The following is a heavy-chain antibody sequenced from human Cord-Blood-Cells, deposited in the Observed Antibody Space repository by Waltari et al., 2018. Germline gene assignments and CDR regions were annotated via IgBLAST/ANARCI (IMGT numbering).Heavy chain of an antibody. Sequence: QVQLQESGPGLVKPSETLSLTCTVSGGSISSYYWSWIRQPPGKGLEWIGYIYYSGSTNYNPSPKSLVTISVDTSKNQFSLKRSSVTAADTAVYYCARGWYSSGWYYFDYWGQGTLVTVSS. J-gene: IGHJ4*02. V-gene: IGHV4-59*01. D-gene: IGHD6-19*01. CDR1: GGSISSYY. CDR2: IYYSGST. CDR3: ARGWYSSGWYYFDY.